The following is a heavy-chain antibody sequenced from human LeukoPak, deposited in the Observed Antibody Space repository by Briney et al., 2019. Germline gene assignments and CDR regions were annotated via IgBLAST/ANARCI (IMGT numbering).Heavy chain of an antibody. V-gene: IGHV3-72*01. Sequence: GGSLRLSCAASGFIFSDQYMDWVRQAPGKGLEWVGRIRSKAKTYTTEYAASVKGRFTISRDDSNYTLYLQMSSLKTEDTAVYYCARPYGSDNYYTYFDYWGQGTLVTVSS. J-gene: IGHJ4*02. D-gene: IGHD3-10*01. CDR3: ARPYGSDNYYTYFDY. CDR2: IRSKAKTYTT. CDR1: GFIFSDQY.